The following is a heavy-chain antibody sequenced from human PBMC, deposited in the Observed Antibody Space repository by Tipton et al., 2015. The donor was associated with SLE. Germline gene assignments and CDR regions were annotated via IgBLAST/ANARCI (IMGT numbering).Heavy chain of an antibody. V-gene: IGHV4-4*07. CDR1: GGSISNYY. Sequence: TLSLTCTVSGGSISNYYWNWIRQPAGKALEWIGRIYSSGSTKYNPSLKSRVTMSVDTSKNQFSLELTSVTAADTAVYYCARDGGYDFVTGSYCVDYWGPGTLVTVSS. CDR3: ARDGGYDFVTGSYCVDY. D-gene: IGHD3-9*01. J-gene: IGHJ4*02. CDR2: IYSSGST.